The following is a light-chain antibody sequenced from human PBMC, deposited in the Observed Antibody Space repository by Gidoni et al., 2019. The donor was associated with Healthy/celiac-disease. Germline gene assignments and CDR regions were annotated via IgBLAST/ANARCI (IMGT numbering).Light chain of an antibody. Sequence: EIVLTQSPGTLSLSPGERATLSCKASQSVSSSYLAWYQHNPGQAPRLLIDGASSRATGIPDSSLEPEDFAVYYCQQYGSSPRTFGQXTKVETK. J-gene: IGKJ1*01. CDR2: GAS. V-gene: IGKV3-20*01. CDR1: QSVSSSY. CDR3: QQYGSSPRT.